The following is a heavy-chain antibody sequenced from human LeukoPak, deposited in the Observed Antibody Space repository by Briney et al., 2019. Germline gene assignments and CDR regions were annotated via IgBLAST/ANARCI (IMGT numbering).Heavy chain of an antibody. CDR1: GYTFTGYY. D-gene: IGHD1-7*01. V-gene: IGHV1-46*01. J-gene: IGHJ5*02. CDR3: ARDSYRTRNYNWFDP. Sequence: GASVKVSCKASGYTFTGYYMHWVRQAPGQGLEWMGIINPSGGSTTYAQRFQGRVTITADKSTSTAYMELSSLRSEDTAVYYCARDSYRTRNYNWFDPWGQGTLVTVSS. CDR2: INPSGGST.